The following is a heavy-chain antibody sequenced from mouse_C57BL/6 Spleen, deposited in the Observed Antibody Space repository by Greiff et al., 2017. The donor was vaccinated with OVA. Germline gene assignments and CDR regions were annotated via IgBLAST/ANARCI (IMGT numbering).Heavy chain of an antibody. D-gene: IGHD2-4*01. V-gene: IGHV1-82*01. J-gene: IGHJ3*01. CDR3: ARSADYDGSWFAD. CDR2: IYPGDGDT. CDR1: GYAFSSSW. Sequence: QVQLKESGPELVKPGASVKISCKASGYAFSSSWMNWVKQRPGKGLEWIGRIYPGDGDTNYNGKFKGKATLTADKSSSTAYMQLSSLTSEDSAVYFCARSADYDGSWFADWGQGTLVTVSA.